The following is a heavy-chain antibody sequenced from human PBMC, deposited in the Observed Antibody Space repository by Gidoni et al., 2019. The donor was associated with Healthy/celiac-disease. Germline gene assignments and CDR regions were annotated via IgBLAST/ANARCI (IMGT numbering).Heavy chain of an antibody. CDR2: IYYSGST. Sequence: QVQLPESRPALSKPSQTLSLTCTISGRYISSGGYYWSWIRQHPGKGLEWIGYIYYSGSTYYNPSLKSRVTISVDTSKNQFSLKLSSVTAADTAVYYCAQRRGGYYDYWGQGTLVTVSS. J-gene: IGHJ4*02. CDR3: AQRRGGYYDY. D-gene: IGHD3-22*01. V-gene: IGHV4-31*03. CDR1: GRYISSGGYY.